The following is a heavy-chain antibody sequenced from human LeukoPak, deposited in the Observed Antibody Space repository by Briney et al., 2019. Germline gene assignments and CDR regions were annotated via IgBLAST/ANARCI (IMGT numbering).Heavy chain of an antibody. J-gene: IGHJ6*04. Sequence: SVKVSCKASGGTFSSYAISWVRQAPGQGLEWMGGIIPIFGTANYAQKFQGRVTITADESTSTAYMELSSLRSEDTAVYYCARAINPAHSLSYYGTDVWGKGTTVTVSS. CDR1: GGTFSSYA. CDR3: ARAINPAHSLSYYGTDV. V-gene: IGHV1-69*01. CDR2: IIPIFGTA. D-gene: IGHD5-24*01.